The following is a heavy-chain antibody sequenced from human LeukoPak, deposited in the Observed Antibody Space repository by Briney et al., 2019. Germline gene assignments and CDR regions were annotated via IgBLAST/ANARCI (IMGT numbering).Heavy chain of an antibody. V-gene: IGHV3-23*01. D-gene: IGHD5-12*01. Sequence: GGSLRLSCAASGFTFSTYAMSWSPQPPGKGLDWVPAISGSGGSTYYADSVKGRFTISRDNSKNTLYLQMNSLRAEDTAVYYCARTSSRKWLSNYFDYWGQGTLVTVSS. CDR3: ARTSSRKWLSNYFDY. J-gene: IGHJ4*02. CDR1: GFTFSTYA. CDR2: ISGSGGST.